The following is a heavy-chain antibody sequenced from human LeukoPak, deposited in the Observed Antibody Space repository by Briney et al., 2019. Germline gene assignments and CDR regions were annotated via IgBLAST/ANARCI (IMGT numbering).Heavy chain of an antibody. CDR3: ARDLYDSSGYYSEEDFDY. D-gene: IGHD3-22*01. CDR2: INPNSGGT. J-gene: IGHJ4*02. Sequence: ASVKVSCKASGYTFTGYYMHWVRQAPGQGLEWMGWINPNSGGTNYAQKFQGRVTMTRDTSISTAYMELSRLRSDDTAVYYCARDLYDSSGYYSEEDFDYWGQGTLVTVSS. V-gene: IGHV1-2*02. CDR1: GYTFTGYY.